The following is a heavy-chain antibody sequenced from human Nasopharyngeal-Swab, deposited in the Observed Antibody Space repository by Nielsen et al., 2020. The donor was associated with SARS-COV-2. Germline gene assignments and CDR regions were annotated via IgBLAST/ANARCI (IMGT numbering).Heavy chain of an antibody. V-gene: IGHV4-39*07. CDR1: GGSISSSSYY. CDR3: VGSSWYGDYYYYGMDV. D-gene: IGHD6-13*01. Sequence: SETLSLTCTVSGGSISSSSYYCGWIRQPPGKGLEWIGSIYYSGSTYYNPSLKSRVTISVDTSKNQFSLKLSSVTAADTAVYYCVGSSWYGDYYYYGMDVWGQGTTVTVSS. J-gene: IGHJ6*02. CDR2: IYYSGST.